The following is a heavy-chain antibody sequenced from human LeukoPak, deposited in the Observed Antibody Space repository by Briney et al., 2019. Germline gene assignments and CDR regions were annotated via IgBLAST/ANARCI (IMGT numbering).Heavy chain of an antibody. V-gene: IGHV2-5*02. CDR1: GFSLSPNDMG. D-gene: IGHD3-22*01. CDR2: IYWDDDK. CDR3: AHIIGGGNSGYPDY. Sequence: SGPTLVKPTQTLTLTCTFSGFSLSPNDMGVGWIRQPPGKALEWLALIYWDDDKRYSSSLKSRLTITKDTSKNQVVLSMTNMDPVDTATYYCAHIIGGGNSGYPDYWGQGTLGTVSS. J-gene: IGHJ4*02.